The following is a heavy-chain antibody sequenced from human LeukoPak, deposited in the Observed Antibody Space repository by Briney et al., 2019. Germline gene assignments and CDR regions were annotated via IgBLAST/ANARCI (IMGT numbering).Heavy chain of an antibody. Sequence: GGSLRLSCAASGFRSSSYAMSWVRQAPGKGLEWVSIISGRGDRTYYADSVKGRLTISRDNTKNTLFLQMNSLRVEDTAVYYCAKESLTSGWHFFDYWGQGTLVTVSS. CDR1: GFRSSSYA. D-gene: IGHD6-19*01. CDR2: ISGRGDRT. CDR3: AKESLTSGWHFFDY. J-gene: IGHJ4*02. V-gene: IGHV3-23*01.